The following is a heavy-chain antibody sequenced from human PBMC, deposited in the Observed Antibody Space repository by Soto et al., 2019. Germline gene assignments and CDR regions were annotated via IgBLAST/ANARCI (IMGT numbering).Heavy chain of an antibody. CDR2: IIPFFGTT. Sequence: QVQLVQSGAEVKKPGSSVKVSCKTSGGSLVTFALSWVRQAPGQGLEWMGGIIPFFGTTNYAQRFQGRLTITTDGPTGTTYMELSSLRSEDTALYYCAREACNTTAFYTNEIDSWGQGTLVTVSS. J-gene: IGHJ4*02. CDR1: GGSLVTFA. CDR3: AREACNTTAFYTNEIDS. D-gene: IGHD3-3*01. V-gene: IGHV1-69*01.